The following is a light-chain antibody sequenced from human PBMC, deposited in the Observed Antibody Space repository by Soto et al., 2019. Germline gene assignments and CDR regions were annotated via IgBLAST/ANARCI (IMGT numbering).Light chain of an antibody. CDR2: WAS. CDR1: QSLFH. Sequence: DIVMTQSPDSLAVSLGERATINCKSSQSLFHLAWYQQKPGQPPKLLIYWASTRESGVPARFSGSASGTDFTLTISSLRAEDVAVYYCQQYYTTPVTFGQGTKVELK. V-gene: IGKV4-1*01. J-gene: IGKJ1*01. CDR3: QQYYTTPVT.